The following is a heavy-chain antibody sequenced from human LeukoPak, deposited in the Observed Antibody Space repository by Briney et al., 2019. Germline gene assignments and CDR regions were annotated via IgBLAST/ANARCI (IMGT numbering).Heavy chain of an antibody. CDR2: MSPNGGNT. J-gene: IGHJ4*02. CDR3: ARFIAAAGTGGEFFDY. CDR1: GYTFTSYD. D-gene: IGHD6-13*01. V-gene: IGHV1-8*01. Sequence: ASVKVSCKASGYTFTSYDINWVRQATGQGLEWMGWMSPNGGNTGYAQKFQGRVAMTRDTSISTAYMELSSLRSDDTAVYYCARFIAAAGTGGEFFDYWGQGTLVTVSS.